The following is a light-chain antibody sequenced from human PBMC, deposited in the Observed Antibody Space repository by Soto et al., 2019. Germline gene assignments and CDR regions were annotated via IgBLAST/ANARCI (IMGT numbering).Light chain of an antibody. J-gene: IGKJ2*01. CDR2: DVS. V-gene: IGKV3-11*01. CDR1: QSVSSD. Sequence: EIVLTQSPDTLSLFPGEGATLSCRASQSVSSDLAWYQQKPGQAPRILISDVSKRATGIPARFSGSGSGTDFTLTSSSLEPEDFAVYDCQHRSSCPSTFGQGTEVEIK. CDR3: QHRSSCPST.